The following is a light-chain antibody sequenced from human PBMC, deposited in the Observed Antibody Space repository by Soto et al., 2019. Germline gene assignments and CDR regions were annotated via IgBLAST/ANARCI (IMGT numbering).Light chain of an antibody. CDR2: GNS. CDR1: SSNIGAGYD. V-gene: IGLV1-40*01. Sequence: QAVVTQPPSVSGAPGQRVTISCTGSSSNIGAGYDVHWYQRLPGTAPKLLIYGNSNRPSGVPDRFSGSKSGTSASLAITGLQAEDEADYYCQSYDSSLSGSGVVFGGGTKLTVL. J-gene: IGLJ2*01. CDR3: QSYDSSLSGSGVV.